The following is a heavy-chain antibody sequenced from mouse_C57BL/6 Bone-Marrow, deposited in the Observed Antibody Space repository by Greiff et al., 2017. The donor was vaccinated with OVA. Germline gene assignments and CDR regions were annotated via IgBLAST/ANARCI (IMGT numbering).Heavy chain of an antibody. V-gene: IGHV1-4*01. CDR3: ARREPLDYVMDY. J-gene: IGHJ4*01. Sequence: LVESGAELARPGASVKMSCKASGYTFTSYTMHWVKQRPGQGLEWIGYINPSSGYTKYNQKFKDKATLTADKSSSTAYMQLSSLTSEDSAVYYCARREPLDYVMDYWGQGTSVTVSS. D-gene: IGHD2-13*01. CDR1: GYTFTSYT. CDR2: INPSSGYT.